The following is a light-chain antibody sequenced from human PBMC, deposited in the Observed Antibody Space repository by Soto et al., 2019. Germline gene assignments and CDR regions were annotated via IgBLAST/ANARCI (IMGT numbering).Light chain of an antibody. CDR2: DAS. CDR3: PQRSNWPLT. Sequence: EIVLTQSPATLSLSPGERATLSCRASQSLSSNLAWYQQKLGQAPRLLIYDASNKATGIPTRFSGSGSGKDFTLTISSLEPEDFAIYYCPQRSNWPLTFGGGTRVEIK. CDR1: QSLSSN. V-gene: IGKV3-11*01. J-gene: IGKJ4*01.